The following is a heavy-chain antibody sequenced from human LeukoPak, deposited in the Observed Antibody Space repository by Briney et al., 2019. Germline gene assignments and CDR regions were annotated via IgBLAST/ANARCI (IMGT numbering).Heavy chain of an antibody. J-gene: IGHJ6*02. V-gene: IGHV4-59*01. CDR3: ASSPRVYYYGMDV. CDR1: GGSMNNYY. CDR2: IYYSGTT. Sequence: QASETLSLTCTVSGGSMNNYYWSWIRQPPGKGLEWIGYIYYSGTTNHNPSLKSRVTISLDTSKNQFSLKLSSVSAADTAVYYCASSPRVYYYGMDVWGQGTTVTVSS.